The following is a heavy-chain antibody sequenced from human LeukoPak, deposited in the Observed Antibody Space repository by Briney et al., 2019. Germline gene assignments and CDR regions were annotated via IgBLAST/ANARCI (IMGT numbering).Heavy chain of an antibody. CDR3: AREVMVRGVIPPYYFDY. CDR1: GGSISSYY. CDR2: IYYSGST. D-gene: IGHD3-10*01. V-gene: IGHV4-59*12. Sequence: SETLSLTCTVSGGSISSYYWSWIRQPPGKGLEWIGYIYYSGSTNYNPSLKRRVTISVDTSKNQFSLKMRSVTAADTAVYSCAREVMVRGVIPPYYFDYWGQGTLVTVSS. J-gene: IGHJ4*02.